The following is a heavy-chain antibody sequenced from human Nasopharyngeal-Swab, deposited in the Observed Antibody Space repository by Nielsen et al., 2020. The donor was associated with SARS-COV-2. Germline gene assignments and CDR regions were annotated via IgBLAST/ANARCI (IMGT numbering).Heavy chain of an antibody. D-gene: IGHD2-21*02. V-gene: IGHV4-4*02. CDR2: IYHSGST. Sequence: RQAPGKGLEWIGEIYHSGSTNYNPSLKSRVTISVDKSKNQFSLKLSSVTAADTAVYYCARDLNDCGGDCGGYDYYYYGMDVWGQGTTVTVSS. J-gene: IGHJ6*02. CDR3: ARDLNDCGGDCGGYDYYYYGMDV.